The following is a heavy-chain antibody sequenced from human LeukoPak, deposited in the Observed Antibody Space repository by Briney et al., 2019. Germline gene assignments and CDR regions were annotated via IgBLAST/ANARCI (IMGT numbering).Heavy chain of an antibody. CDR2: IDHDGDSE. V-gene: IGHV3-7*03. Sequence: QTGGSLRLSCVGSGFTFSNYGIHWVRQAPGKGLEWVANIDHDGDSENYVDSVKGRFTISRDNAKNSLYLQMDSLRVEDTAVYYCAAGTYYSEYYFDYWGQGTLVTVSS. CDR3: AAGTYYSEYYFDY. D-gene: IGHD3-10*01. J-gene: IGHJ4*02. CDR1: GFTFSNYG.